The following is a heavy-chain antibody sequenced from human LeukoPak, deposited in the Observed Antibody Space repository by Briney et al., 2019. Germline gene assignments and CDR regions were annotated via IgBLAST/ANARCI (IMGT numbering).Heavy chain of an antibody. D-gene: IGHD6-13*01. Sequence: PGGSLRLSCAASGFTVSSNYMNWVRQAPGKGLEWVSVIYSGGSTYYTDSVKGRFTISRDNAQNSLYLQMNSLRAEDTAVYYCARENEQQLGLWGGPKYYFDYWGQGTLVTVSS. V-gene: IGHV3-53*01. CDR2: IYSGGST. CDR1: GFTVSSNY. J-gene: IGHJ4*02. CDR3: ARENEQQLGLWGGPKYYFDY.